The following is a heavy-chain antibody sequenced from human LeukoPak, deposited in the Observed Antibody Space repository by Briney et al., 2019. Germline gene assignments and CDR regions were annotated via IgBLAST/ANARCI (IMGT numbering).Heavy chain of an antibody. CDR3: TTNDAFDI. CDR2: IKTETAGGAT. V-gene: IGHV3-15*01. CDR1: GFTFSNAW. Sequence: GGSLRLSCAASGFTFSNAWTNWVRQAPGKGLEWVGRIKTETAGGATDYAAPVKGRFAISRDDSKNTVYLQMTSLKSEDSAVYYCTTNDAFDIWGQGTMVTVSS. J-gene: IGHJ3*02.